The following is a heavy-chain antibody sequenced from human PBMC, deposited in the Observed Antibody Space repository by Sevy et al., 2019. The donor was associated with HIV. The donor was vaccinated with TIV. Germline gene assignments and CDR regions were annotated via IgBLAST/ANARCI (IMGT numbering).Heavy chain of an antibody. CDR3: ARASGPTVGAYFDS. J-gene: IGHJ4*02. CDR2: ISPNSGGT. CDR1: GYSFSAYF. Sequence: ASVKVSCKASGYSFSAYFLHWVRQAPGQGLEWMGRISPNSGGTVYAQKFRGRVTMTRDTSSTTAYMELTRLKSDDTAPYYCARASGPTVGAYFDSWGQGALVTVSS. D-gene: IGHD3-10*01. V-gene: IGHV1-2*06.